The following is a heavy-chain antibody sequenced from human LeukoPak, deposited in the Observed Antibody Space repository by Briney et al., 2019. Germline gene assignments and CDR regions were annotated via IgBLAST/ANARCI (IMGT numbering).Heavy chain of an antibody. CDR2: IYPGDSDT. V-gene: IGHV5-51*01. Sequence: GASVKVSCKASGGTFSSYAISWVRQAPGQGLEWMGIIYPGDSDTRYSPSFQGQVTISADKSISTAYLQWSSPKASDTAMYYCARLGGYYYDSTYYFDYWGQGTLVTVSS. CDR1: GGTFSSYA. D-gene: IGHD3-22*01. J-gene: IGHJ4*02. CDR3: ARLGGYYYDSTYYFDY.